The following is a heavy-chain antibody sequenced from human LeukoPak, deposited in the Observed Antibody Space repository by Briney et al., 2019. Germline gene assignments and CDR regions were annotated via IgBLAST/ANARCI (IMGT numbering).Heavy chain of an antibody. Sequence: ASVKVSCKASGYTFTGYYMHWVRQAPGQGLEWMGWINPNSGDTNYAQKFQGRVTMTRDTSTSTAYMELSRLRSDDTAVYYCARTTFDYSFDYWGQGTLVTAPS. V-gene: IGHV1-2*02. CDR2: INPNSGDT. J-gene: IGHJ4*02. CDR1: GYTFTGYY. D-gene: IGHD4-11*01. CDR3: ARTTFDYSFDY.